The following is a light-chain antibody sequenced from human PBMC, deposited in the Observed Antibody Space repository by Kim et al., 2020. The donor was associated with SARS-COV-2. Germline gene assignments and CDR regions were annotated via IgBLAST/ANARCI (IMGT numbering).Light chain of an antibody. CDR2: YDS. V-gene: IGLV3-21*04. Sequence: SYELTQPPSVSVAPGKTARITWGGNNIGSKSVHWYQQKPGQAPVLVIYYDSDRPSGIPERFSGSNSGNTATLTISRVEAGDEADYYCQVWDSSSVHLYVFGTGTKVTVL. CDR3: QVWDSSSVHLYV. CDR1: NIGSKS. J-gene: IGLJ1*01.